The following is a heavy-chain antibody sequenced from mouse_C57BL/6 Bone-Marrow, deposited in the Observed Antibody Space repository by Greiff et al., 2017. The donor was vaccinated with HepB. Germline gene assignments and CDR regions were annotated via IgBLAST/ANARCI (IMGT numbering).Heavy chain of an antibody. J-gene: IGHJ3*01. CDR2: ISNGGGST. Sequence: EVQGVESGGGLVQPGGSLKLSCAASGFTFSDYYMYWVRQTPEKRLEWVAYISNGGGSTYYPDTVKGRFTISRDNAKNTLYLQMSRLKSEDTAMYYCARQEGYPWFAYWGQGTLVTVSA. V-gene: IGHV5-12*01. CDR3: ARQEGYPWFAY. D-gene: IGHD2-2*01. CDR1: GFTFSDYY.